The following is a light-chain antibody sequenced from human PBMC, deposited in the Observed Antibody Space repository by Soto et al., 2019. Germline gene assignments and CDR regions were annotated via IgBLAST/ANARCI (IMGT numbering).Light chain of an antibody. V-gene: IGKV3-20*01. J-gene: IGKJ5*01. CDR1: QTTSPKY. CDR3: QLFGSSPPVI. Sequence: EIELTQSPGTLSLSPGESATLSCRVSQTTSPKYVAWYQQRRGLAPRLLVYGASKRAAGIPDRFRGSGSGSEFSLTISGLEPEDFAVYFCQLFGSSPPVIFGQGTRLDVK. CDR2: GAS.